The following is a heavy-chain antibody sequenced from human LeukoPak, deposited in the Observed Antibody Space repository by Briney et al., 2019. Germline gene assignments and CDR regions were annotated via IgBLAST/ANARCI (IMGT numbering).Heavy chain of an antibody. J-gene: IGHJ6*03. CDR3: ARCEWGGDQHYPHYYYMDV. D-gene: IGHD4-17*01. CDR2: IIPIFGTA. V-gene: IGHV1-69*13. CDR1: GYTFTGYY. Sequence: SVKVSCKASGYTFTGYYMHWVRQAPGQGLEWMGGIIPIFGTANYAQKFQGRVTITADESTSTAYMELSSLRSEDTAVYYCARCEWGGDQHYPHYYYMDVWGKGTAVTISS.